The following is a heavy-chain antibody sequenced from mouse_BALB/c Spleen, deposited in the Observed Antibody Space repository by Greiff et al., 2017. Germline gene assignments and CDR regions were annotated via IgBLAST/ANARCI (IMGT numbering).Heavy chain of an antibody. CDR3: ARDYGTAMDY. V-gene: IGHV3-8*02. D-gene: IGHD1-1*01. CDR2: ISYSGST. CDR1: GDSITSGY. J-gene: IGHJ4*01. Sequence: EVKVEESGPSLVKPSQTLSLTCSVTGDSITSGYWNWIRKFPGNKLEYMGYISYSGSTYYNPSLKSRISITRDTSKNQYYLQLNSVTTEDTATYYCARDYGTAMDYWGQGTSVTVSS.